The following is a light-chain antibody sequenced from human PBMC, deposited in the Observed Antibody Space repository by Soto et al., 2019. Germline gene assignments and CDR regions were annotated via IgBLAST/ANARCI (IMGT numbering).Light chain of an antibody. CDR1: SSDVGGYEY. J-gene: IGLJ1*01. CDR2: DVS. V-gene: IGLV2-11*01. Sequence: QSALTQPRSVSGSPGQSVTISCTGTSSDVGGYEYVSWYQQHPGKAPKLMIYDVSKRPSGVPDRFSGSKSGNTASLTISGLQAEDEADYYCCSYAGSYTFDFGTGTQVTVL. CDR3: CSYAGSYTFD.